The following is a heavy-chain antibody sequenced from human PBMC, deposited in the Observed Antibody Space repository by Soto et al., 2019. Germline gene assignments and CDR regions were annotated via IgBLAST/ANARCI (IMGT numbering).Heavy chain of an antibody. V-gene: IGHV3-13*05. Sequence: GGSLRLSCAASGFTFSSYDMHWVRQATGKGLEWVSAIGTAGDPYYPGSVKGRFTISRENAKNSLYLQMNSLRAGDTAVYYCARAKCTNGVCRYGMDVWGQGTTVTVSS. CDR3: ARAKCTNGVCRYGMDV. CDR1: GFTFSSYD. CDR2: IGTAGDP. J-gene: IGHJ6*02. D-gene: IGHD2-8*01.